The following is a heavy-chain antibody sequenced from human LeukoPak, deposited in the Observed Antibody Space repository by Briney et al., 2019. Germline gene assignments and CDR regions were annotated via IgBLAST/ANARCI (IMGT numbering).Heavy chain of an antibody. Sequence: PGGSLRLSCAASGFTFSSYAMIWVRQSPGKGLEWVSAISGSGGSTYYADSVKGRFTISRDNSKNTLYLQMNSLRAEDTAVYYCAKDDQGFCSGGSCYSDYWGQGTLVTVSS. CDR1: GFTFSSYA. D-gene: IGHD2-15*01. CDR3: AKDDQGFCSGGSCYSDY. J-gene: IGHJ4*01. CDR2: ISGSGGST. V-gene: IGHV3-23*01.